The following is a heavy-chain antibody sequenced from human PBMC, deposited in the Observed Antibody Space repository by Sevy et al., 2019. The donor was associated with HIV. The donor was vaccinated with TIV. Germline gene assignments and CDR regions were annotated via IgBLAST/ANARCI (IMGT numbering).Heavy chain of an antibody. Sequence: GGSLRLSCAASGFTFSSYGMHWVRQAPGKGLEWVALIWYDGTNKYYAHSVKGRFTISRDNSGNTFYLQMNSLRAEDTAVYYCARGGRIAVAGRVGYFDYWGQGILVTVSS. V-gene: IGHV3-33*01. D-gene: IGHD6-19*01. J-gene: IGHJ4*02. CDR2: IWYDGTNK. CDR3: ARGGRIAVAGRVGYFDY. CDR1: GFTFSSYG.